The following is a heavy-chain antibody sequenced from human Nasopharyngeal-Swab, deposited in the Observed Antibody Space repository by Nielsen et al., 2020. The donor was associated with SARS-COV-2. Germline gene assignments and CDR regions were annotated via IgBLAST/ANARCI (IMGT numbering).Heavy chain of an antibody. Sequence: ASVKVSCKASGYTFTSYAMNWARQAPGQGLEWMGWINTNTGNPTYAQGFTGRFVFSLDTSVSTAYLQISSLKAEDTAVYYCATPLGYSSSWYWVFDYWGQGTLVTVSS. D-gene: IGHD6-13*01. J-gene: IGHJ4*02. V-gene: IGHV7-4-1*02. CDR3: ATPLGYSSSWYWVFDY. CDR1: GYTFTSYA. CDR2: INTNTGNP.